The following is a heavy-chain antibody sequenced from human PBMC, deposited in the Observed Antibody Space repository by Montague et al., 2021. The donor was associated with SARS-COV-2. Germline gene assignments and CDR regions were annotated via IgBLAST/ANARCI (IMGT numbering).Heavy chain of an antibody. CDR3: ATLPSGITIFGVVQGYYFDD. J-gene: IGHJ4*02. V-gene: IGHV4-39*01. CDR1: GASISSRSYY. Sequence: SETLSLTCTVSGASISSRSYYWGWIRQPPGKGLEWIGFKYYSGSTYYNPTLKSRVTISGDTSKNQFSLKLSSVTAADTAVYYCATLPSGITIFGVVQGYYFDDWGQGTLVTVSS. D-gene: IGHD3-3*01. CDR2: KYYSGST.